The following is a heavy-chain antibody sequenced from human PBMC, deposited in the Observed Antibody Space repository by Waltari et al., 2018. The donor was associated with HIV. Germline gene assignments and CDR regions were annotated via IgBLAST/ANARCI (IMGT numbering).Heavy chain of an antibody. V-gene: IGHV1-8*01. CDR2: MNPNSGNT. J-gene: IGHJ4*02. CDR3: GRTFSYRGYSVGVDY. D-gene: IGHD5-12*01. Sequence: QVQLVQSGAEVKKPGASVKVSCKTSGYTFTSYDINWVRQATGQGLEWMGWMNPNSGNTGYAQKFQGRVTMTRNTSISTAYMELSSLRSEDTAVYYCGRTFSYRGYSVGVDYWGQGTLVTVSS. CDR1: GYTFTSYD.